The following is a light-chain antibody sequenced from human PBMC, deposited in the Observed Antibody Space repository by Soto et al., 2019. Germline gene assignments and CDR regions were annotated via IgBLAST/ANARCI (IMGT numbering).Light chain of an antibody. CDR2: DAS. J-gene: IGKJ4*01. CDR3: QQYEDLPLT. Sequence: DIQMTQSPSSLSASVGDRVTITCQASQDISNYLNWYQQKQGKVPKLLIFDASNVATGVPSRFSGSGSGTDFTFTISSLQPEDIGTYYCQQYEDLPLTFGGGTRVEIK. CDR1: QDISNY. V-gene: IGKV1-33*01.